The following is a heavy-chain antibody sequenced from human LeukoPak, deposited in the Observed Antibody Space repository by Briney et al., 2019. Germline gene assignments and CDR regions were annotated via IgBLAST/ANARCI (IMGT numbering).Heavy chain of an antibody. V-gene: IGHV1-2*02. D-gene: IGHD3-10*01. CDR2: INPNGGGT. J-gene: IGHJ5*02. CDR1: GYTFTAYY. CDR3: ARSGTGDERIGVDP. Sequence: ASVKVSCKASGYTFTAYYIHWVRQAPGQGLDWMGWINPNGGGTKYAQNFQGRVTMTRDTSISTAYMELSSLTSDDTAVYYCARSGTGDERIGVDPWGQGTLVTVSS.